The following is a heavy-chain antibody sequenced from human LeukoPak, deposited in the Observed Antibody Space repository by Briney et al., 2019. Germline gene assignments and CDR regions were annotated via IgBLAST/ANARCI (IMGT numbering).Heavy chain of an antibody. V-gene: IGHV4-59*01. J-gene: IGHJ5*02. CDR1: GGSITSYY. D-gene: IGHD1-14*01. CDR2: ISESGST. CDR3: ARVAGAGNWFDP. Sequence: SETLSLTCTVSGGSITSYYWSWIRQPPGKGLEWIGYISESGSTNSNPSLKSRVTISVDTSKNQFSLKLSSVTAADTAVYYCARVAGAGNWFDPWGQGTLVTVSS.